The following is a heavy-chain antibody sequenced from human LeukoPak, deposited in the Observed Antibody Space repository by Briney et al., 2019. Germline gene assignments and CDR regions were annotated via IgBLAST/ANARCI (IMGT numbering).Heavy chain of an antibody. D-gene: IGHD5-24*01. Sequence: PSETLSLTCTVSGGSISSYYWSWIRQPPGKGLEWIGSIYYSGSTYYNPSLKSRVTISVDTSKNQFSLKLSSVTAADTAVYYCARNYRDGYNKGLGEYWGQGTLVTVSS. CDR3: ARNYRDGYNKGLGEY. CDR2: IYYSGST. CDR1: GGSISSYY. V-gene: IGHV4-59*12. J-gene: IGHJ4*02.